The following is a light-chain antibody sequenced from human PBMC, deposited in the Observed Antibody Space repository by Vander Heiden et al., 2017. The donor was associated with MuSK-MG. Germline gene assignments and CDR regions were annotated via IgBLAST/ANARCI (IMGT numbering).Light chain of an antibody. Sequence: EIVMTQSPATLSVSPGERATLSCRASQRVSSNLAWYQQKPGQAPRLLIYGASTRATGITARFSGSGSGTEFTLTISSLQSEDFAVYYCQQYNNWWTFGQGTKVEIK. V-gene: IGKV3-15*01. CDR2: GAS. CDR3: QQYNNWWT. J-gene: IGKJ1*01. CDR1: QRVSSN.